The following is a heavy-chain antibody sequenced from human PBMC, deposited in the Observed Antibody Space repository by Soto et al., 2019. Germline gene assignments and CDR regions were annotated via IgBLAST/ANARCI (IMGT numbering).Heavy chain of an antibody. CDR2: INSAGSST. CDR3: ARGPNIVVVPAASWSHDY. CDR1: GFTFSSHW. V-gene: IGHV3-74*01. Sequence: EVQLVESGGGLVQPGESLRLSCAASGFTFSSHWMNWVRQAPGKGLVWVSRINSAGSSTTYADSVKGRFTISRDNAKNTLYLQVNSLRAEDTAVYYCARGPNIVVVPAASWSHDYWGQGTLVTVSS. J-gene: IGHJ4*02. D-gene: IGHD2-2*01.